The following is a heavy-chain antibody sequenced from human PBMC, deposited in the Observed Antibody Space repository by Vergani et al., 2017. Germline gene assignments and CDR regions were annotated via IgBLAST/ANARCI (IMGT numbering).Heavy chain of an antibody. CDR2: ISSSSSYI. D-gene: IGHD3-3*01. Sequence: EVQLVESGGGLVKPGGSLRLSCAASGFTFSSYSMNWVRQAPGKGLEWVSSISSSSSYIYYADSVKGRFTISRDNAKNSLYLQMNSLRAEDTAVYYCARGRNDFWSGYRSEGMDVWGQGTTVTVSS. J-gene: IGHJ6*02. CDR1: GFTFSSYS. CDR3: ARGRNDFWSGYRSEGMDV. V-gene: IGHV3-21*01.